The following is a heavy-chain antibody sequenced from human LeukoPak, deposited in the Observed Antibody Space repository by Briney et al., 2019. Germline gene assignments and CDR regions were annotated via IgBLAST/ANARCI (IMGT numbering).Heavy chain of an antibody. CDR2: TYYRSTWYN. Sequence: SQTLSLTCAISGDSVCSNSVTWNWIRQSPSRGLEWLGRTYYRSTWYNDYAVSVRGRITVNPDTSKNQFSLHLNSVTPEDTAVYYCARRLTQYDCFDPWGQGILVTVSS. CDR3: ARRLTQYDCFDP. V-gene: IGHV6-1*01. J-gene: IGHJ5*02. D-gene: IGHD2-2*01. CDR1: GDSVCSNSVT.